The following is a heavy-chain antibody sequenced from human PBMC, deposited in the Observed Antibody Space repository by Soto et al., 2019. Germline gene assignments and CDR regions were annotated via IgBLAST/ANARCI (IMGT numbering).Heavy chain of an antibody. J-gene: IGHJ6*03. CDR1: GGSISSYY. V-gene: IGHV4-59*08. CDR3: ARLSSLYCSSTSCYSYYYYYMDV. CDR2: IYYSGST. Sequence: SETLSLTCTVSGGSISSYYWSRIRQPPGKGLEWIGYIYYSGSTNYNPSLKSRVTISVDTSKNQFSLKLSSVTAADTAVYYCARLSSLYCSSTSCYSYYYYYMDVWGKGTTVTVSS. D-gene: IGHD2-2*01.